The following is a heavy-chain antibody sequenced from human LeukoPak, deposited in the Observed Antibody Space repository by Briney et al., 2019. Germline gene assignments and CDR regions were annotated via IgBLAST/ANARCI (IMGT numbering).Heavy chain of an antibody. J-gene: IGHJ4*02. V-gene: IGHV3-21*01. CDR2: ISSSSSYI. D-gene: IGHD4-17*01. CDR1: GFTFSSYS. CDR3: ARDELYGADFDY. Sequence: GGSLRLSCAASGFTFSSYSMNWVRQAPGKGLEWVSSISSSSSYIYYADSVKGRFTISRDNAKNSLYLQMNSLRAEDTAVYYCARDELYGADFDYWGQGTLVTVSS.